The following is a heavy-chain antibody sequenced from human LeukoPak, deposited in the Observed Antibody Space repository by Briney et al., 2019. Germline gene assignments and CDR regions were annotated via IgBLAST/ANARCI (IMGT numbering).Heavy chain of an antibody. CDR1: GYRFNTYW. CDR2: INPGDSDT. D-gene: IGHD3-3*01. Sequence: GESLKTSCKGSGYRFNTYWIVWVRQMPGKGLEWMGIINPGDSDTRYSPSFEGQVTISADKSISIAYLQWSSLKASDTAMYYCARHGVWGPPSGTDYWGQGTLVTVSS. J-gene: IGHJ4*02. V-gene: IGHV5-51*01. CDR3: ARHGVWGPPSGTDY.